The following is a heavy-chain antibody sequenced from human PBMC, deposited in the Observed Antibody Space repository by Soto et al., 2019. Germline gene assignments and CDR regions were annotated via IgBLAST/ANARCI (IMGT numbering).Heavy chain of an antibody. CDR3: ARRHSATWLFDY. CDR1: GGAISGSRNY. D-gene: IGHD3-9*01. V-gene: IGHV4-39*01. Sequence: LPITCPDTGGAISGSRNYWGRSRQRPGKGLEYIGRIYSGGSTYYNPSLKSRVTLSVDATQNQFSLRLTSMTAADTAVYYCARRHSATWLFDYWGLGTLVTVS. CDR2: IYSGGST. J-gene: IGHJ4*02.